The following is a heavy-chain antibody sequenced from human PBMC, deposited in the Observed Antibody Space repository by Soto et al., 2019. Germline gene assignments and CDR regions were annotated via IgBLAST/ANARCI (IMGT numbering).Heavy chain of an antibody. J-gene: IGHJ6*02. CDR2: INPNSGGT. V-gene: IGHV1-2*04. CDR3: ARDGGYSGYDYAHYYGMDV. D-gene: IGHD5-12*01. Sequence: WLRHAQKQGVEWMGWINPNSGGTNYAQKFQGWVTMTRDTSISTAYMELSRLRSDDTAVYYCARDGGYSGYDYAHYYGMDVWGQGTTVTVSS.